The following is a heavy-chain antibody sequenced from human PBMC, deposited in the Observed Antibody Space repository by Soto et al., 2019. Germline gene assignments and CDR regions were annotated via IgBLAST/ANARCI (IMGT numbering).Heavy chain of an antibody. V-gene: IGHV4-39*01. CDR1: GGSISSSGYY. CDR2: IFYSGTT. Sequence: NPSETLSLTCTVSGGSISSSGYYWGWIRQSPGKGLEGIGTIFYSGTTYYNPSLESRITISQDTSNNQFSLKLTSVTAADTAVYYCATHYYDSSGYPAPYYHGMDVWGQGTTVTVS. D-gene: IGHD3-22*01. CDR3: ATHYYDSSGYPAPYYHGMDV. J-gene: IGHJ6*02.